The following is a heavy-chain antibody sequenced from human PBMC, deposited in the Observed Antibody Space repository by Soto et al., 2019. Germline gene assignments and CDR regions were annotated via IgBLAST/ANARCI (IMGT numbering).Heavy chain of an antibody. J-gene: IGHJ4*02. CDR3: AKVNRAAQRKPSYFDY. CDR1: GFTFSSYG. CDR2: ISYDGSNK. V-gene: IGHV3-30*18. D-gene: IGHD6-6*01. Sequence: GGSLRLSCAASGFTFSSYGMHWVRQAPGKGLEWVAVISYDGSNKYYADSVKGRFTISRDNSKNTLYLQMNSLRAEDTAVYYCAKVNRAAQRKPSYFDYWGQGTLVTVSS.